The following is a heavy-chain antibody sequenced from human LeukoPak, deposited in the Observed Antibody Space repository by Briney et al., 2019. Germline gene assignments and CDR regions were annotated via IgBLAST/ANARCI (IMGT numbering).Heavy chain of an antibody. Sequence: GGSLRLSCAASGFTFSSYAMSWVRQAPGKGLEGVSAISGSGGSTYYADCVKGRFTISIDNSKNTLYLKMNSLRAEDTDVYYCAKDDPVISYYGMDVWGQGTTVTVSS. J-gene: IGHJ6*02. D-gene: IGHD3-10*01. CDR3: AKDDPVISYYGMDV. V-gene: IGHV3-23*01. CDR1: GFTFSSYA. CDR2: ISGSGGST.